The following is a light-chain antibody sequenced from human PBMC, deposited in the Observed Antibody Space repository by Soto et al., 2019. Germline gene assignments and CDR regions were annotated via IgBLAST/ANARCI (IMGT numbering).Light chain of an antibody. CDR2: AAS. CDR1: QGIRND. Sequence: AIQMTQSPSSLSASVGDRVTITCRASQGIRNDLGWYQQRPGKAPKLLIYAASTLQSGVPSRFSGSGSGTDFTLTISSLRPEDFATYYCLQDYNYPWTFGQGTKVEIK. CDR3: LQDYNYPWT. V-gene: IGKV1-6*01. J-gene: IGKJ1*01.